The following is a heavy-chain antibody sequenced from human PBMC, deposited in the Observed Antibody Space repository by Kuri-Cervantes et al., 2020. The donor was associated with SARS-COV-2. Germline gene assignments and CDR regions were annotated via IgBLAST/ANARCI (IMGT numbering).Heavy chain of an antibody. CDR3: ARGSSPYYDSSAFDY. Sequence: GESLKISCAASGFTFSSYSMNWVRQAPGKGLEWVSYISSSSSTIYYADSVKGRFTISRDNAKNSLYLQMNSLRAEDTAVYYCARGSSPYYDSSAFDYWGQGTLVTVSS. V-gene: IGHV3-48*01. CDR1: GFTFSSYS. CDR2: ISSSSSTI. J-gene: IGHJ4*02. D-gene: IGHD3-22*01.